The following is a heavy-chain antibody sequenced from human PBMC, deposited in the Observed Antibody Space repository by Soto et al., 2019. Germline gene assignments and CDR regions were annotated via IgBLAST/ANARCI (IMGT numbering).Heavy chain of an antibody. CDR2: IYGGGNGP. CDR1: EFTFSDFA. J-gene: IGHJ4*02. Sequence: EVQVLESGGGLVQPGGSLRLCCAATEFTFSDFAMSWVRQAPGKGLEWVSRIYGGGNGPHYADSVKGRVTISRDNSKNTLYLQMNSLRAEDTAVYYCAKMEGMDPWAYSFDYWGQGTLVTVSS. V-gene: IGHV3-23*01. D-gene: IGHD2-2*03. CDR3: AKMEGMDPWAYSFDY.